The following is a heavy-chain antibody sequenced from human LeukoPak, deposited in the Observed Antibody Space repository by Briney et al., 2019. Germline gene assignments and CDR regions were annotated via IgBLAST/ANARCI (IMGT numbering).Heavy chain of an antibody. D-gene: IGHD3-22*01. CDR3: ARPYYYDSRIDP. J-gene: IGHJ5*02. V-gene: IGHV4-30-4*01. CDR2: MYYSGST. CDR1: GGSSSSGDYY. Sequence: KTSENLSLTCTVAGGSSSSGDYYWSWIRQPPGKGLEWIAYMYYSGSTYYNPSLKSRVTMSADTSKNQLSLKLSSVTAADTAVYYCARPYYYDSRIDPWGQGILVTVSS.